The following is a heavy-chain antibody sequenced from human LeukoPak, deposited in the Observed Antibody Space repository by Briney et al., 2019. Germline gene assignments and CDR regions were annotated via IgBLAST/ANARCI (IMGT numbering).Heavy chain of an antibody. CDR3: ARRSHCGGDCYSVSYLAFDI. D-gene: IGHD2-21*02. V-gene: IGHV4-38-2*02. CDR2: INHSGST. CDR1: GYSISSGYF. J-gene: IGHJ3*02. Sequence: PSETLSLTCTVSGYSISSGYFWGWTRQPPGKGLEWIGEINHSGSTNYNPSLKSRVTISVDTSKNQFSLKLSSVTAADTAVYYCARRSHCGGDCYSVSYLAFDIWGQGTMVTVSS.